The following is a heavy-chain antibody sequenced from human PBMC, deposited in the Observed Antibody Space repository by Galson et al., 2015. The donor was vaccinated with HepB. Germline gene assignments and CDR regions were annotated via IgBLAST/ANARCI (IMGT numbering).Heavy chain of an antibody. CDR1: GYTFTSYA. CDR2: INAGNGNT. J-gene: IGHJ4*02. D-gene: IGHD2-15*01. Sequence: SVKVSCKASGYTFTSYAMHWVRQAPGQRLEWMGWINAGNGNTKYSQKFQGRVTITRDTSASTAYMELSSLRSEDTAVYYCAREWGSRGVYYFDYWGQGTLVTVSS. V-gene: IGHV1-3*01. CDR3: AREWGSRGVYYFDY.